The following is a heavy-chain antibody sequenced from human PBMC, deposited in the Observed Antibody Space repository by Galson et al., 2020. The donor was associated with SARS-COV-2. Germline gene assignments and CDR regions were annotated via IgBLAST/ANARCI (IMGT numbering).Heavy chain of an antibody. V-gene: IGHV3-74*01. CDR2: INYDGSRI. Sequence: GGSLRLSCVASGFTFSNHWMYWVRQAPGKGPVFVSHINYDGSRINYADSVKGRFTISRDNAKNTLYLQMNSLRAEDTAVYYCARDVPDSSSWFGNYFDYWGQGTLVTVSS. CDR3: ARDVPDSSSWFGNYFDY. J-gene: IGHJ4*02. D-gene: IGHD6-13*01. CDR1: GFTFSNHW.